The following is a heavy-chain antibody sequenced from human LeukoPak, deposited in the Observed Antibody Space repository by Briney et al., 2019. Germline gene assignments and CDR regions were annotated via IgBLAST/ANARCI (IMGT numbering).Heavy chain of an antibody. V-gene: IGHV3-11*06. CDR1: GFTFSDYY. CDR3: ARAVGSSSWYFFDY. J-gene: IGHJ4*02. Sequence: GGSLRLSCATSGFTFSDYYMSWIRQAPGKGLEWVSSISSSSSYIYYADSVKGRFTISRDNAKNSLYLQMNSLRAEDTAVYYCARAVGSSSWYFFDYWGQGTLVTVSS. D-gene: IGHD6-13*01. CDR2: ISSSSSYI.